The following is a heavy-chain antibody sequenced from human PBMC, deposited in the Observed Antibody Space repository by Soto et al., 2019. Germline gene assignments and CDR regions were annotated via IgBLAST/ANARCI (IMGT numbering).Heavy chain of an antibody. J-gene: IGHJ6*01. CDR3: TTMDIVLVHYYYYGMDV. Sequence: PVGSLRLSCAASGFTFSNAWMNWVRQAPGKGLEWVGRIKSKTDGGTTDYAAPVKGRFTISRDDSKNTLYLQMNSLKTEDTAVYYCTTMDIVLVHYYYYGMDVWGQGTTVTVSS. CDR1: GFTFSNAW. D-gene: IGHD2-2*03. CDR2: IKSKTDGGTT. V-gene: IGHV3-15*07.